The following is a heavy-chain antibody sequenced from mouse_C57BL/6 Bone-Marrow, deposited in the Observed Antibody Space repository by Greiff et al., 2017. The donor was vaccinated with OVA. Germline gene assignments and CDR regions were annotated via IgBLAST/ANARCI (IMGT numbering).Heavy chain of an antibody. CDR1: GFSFTSYG. CDR2: IWSGGST. V-gene: IGHV2-2*01. J-gene: IGHJ3*01. Sequence: VKLVESGPGLVQPSQRLSITCTVSGFSFTSYGVHWVRQSPGKGLEWLGVIWSGGSTDYNAAFISRLSISKDNSKSQVFFKMNSLQADDTAIYYCASLLAWFAYWGQGTLVTVSA. D-gene: IGHD2-1*01. CDR3: ASLLAWFAY.